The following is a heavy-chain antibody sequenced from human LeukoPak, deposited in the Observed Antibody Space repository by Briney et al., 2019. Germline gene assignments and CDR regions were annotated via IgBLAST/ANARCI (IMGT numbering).Heavy chain of an antibody. CDR3: ARRRQWIQLWLRPYYFDY. V-gene: IGHV4-34*01. J-gene: IGHJ4*02. D-gene: IGHD5-18*01. CDR2: INHSGST. CDR1: DGSIRNYY. Sequence: PSETLSLTCSVADGSIRNYYWSWIRQPPGKGLEWIGEINHSGSTNYNPSLKSRVTISVDTSKNQFSLKLSSVTAADTAVYYCARRRQWIQLWLRPYYFDYWGQGTLVTVSS.